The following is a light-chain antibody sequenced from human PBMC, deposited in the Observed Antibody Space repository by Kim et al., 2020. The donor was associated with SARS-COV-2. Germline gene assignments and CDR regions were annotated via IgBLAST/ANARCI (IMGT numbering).Light chain of an antibody. CDR1: RLRSYY. CDR2: GEN. V-gene: IGLV3-19*01. J-gene: IGLJ1*01. CDR3: NSRDSSGNLYV. Sequence: SSELTQDPAVSVALGQTVRITCQGDRLRSYYASWYQQKPGQAPVLVIYGENTRPSGIPDRFSGSTSGNTASLTITGAQAEDEADYYCNSRDSSGNLYVFGAGTKVPVL.